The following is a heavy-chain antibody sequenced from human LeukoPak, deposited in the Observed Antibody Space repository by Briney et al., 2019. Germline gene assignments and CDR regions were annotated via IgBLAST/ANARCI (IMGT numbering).Heavy chain of an antibody. CDR1: GGSFSGYY. D-gene: IGHD3-3*01. J-gene: IGHJ4*02. Sequence: SETLSLTCAVYGGSFSGYYWSWVRQPPGKGLEGIGEINHSGSTNYNPSLKSRVTISVDTSKNQFSLKLSSVTAADTAVYYCARGLDDTVFGVVKGFDYWGQGTLVTVSS. V-gene: IGHV4-34*01. CDR2: INHSGST. CDR3: ARGLDDTVFGVVKGFDY.